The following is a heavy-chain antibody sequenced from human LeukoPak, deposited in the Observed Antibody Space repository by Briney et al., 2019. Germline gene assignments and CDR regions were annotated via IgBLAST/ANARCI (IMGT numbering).Heavy chain of an antibody. J-gene: IGHJ4*02. CDR3: ARARGYSYGFYFDY. CDR2: INHSGST. CDR1: GGSFSGYY. Sequence: SETLTLTCAVYGGSFSGYYWSWIRQPPGKGLEWIGEINHSGSTNYNPSLKSRVTISVDTSKNQFSLKLSSVTAADTAVYYCARARGYSYGFYFDYWGQGTLVTVSS. D-gene: IGHD5-18*01. V-gene: IGHV4-34*01.